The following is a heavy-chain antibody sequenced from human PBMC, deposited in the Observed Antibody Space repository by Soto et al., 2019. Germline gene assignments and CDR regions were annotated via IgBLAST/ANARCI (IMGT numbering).Heavy chain of an antibody. Sequence: QVQLQESGPGLVKPSQTLSLTCTVSGGSISSDNYYWGWIRQPPGKGLEWIGYIYYSGSPYYNPSLKSRVTMSLDTSKNQFSLKLSSVTAADTAMYYCVLFVGLSWFDPWGQGTLVTVSS. V-gene: IGHV4-30-4*01. D-gene: IGHD3-10*01. CDR2: IYYSGSP. CDR3: VLFVGLSWFDP. CDR1: GGSISSDNYY. J-gene: IGHJ5*02.